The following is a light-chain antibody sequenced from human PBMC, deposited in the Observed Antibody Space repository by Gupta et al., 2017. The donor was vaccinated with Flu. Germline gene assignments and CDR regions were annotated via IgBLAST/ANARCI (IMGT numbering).Light chain of an antibody. J-gene: IGLJ1*01. CDR2: EVS. V-gene: IGLV2-14*01. CDR1: SSDVGGYNY. CDR3: SSYTTSSTPYV. Sequence: ITISCTGTSSDVGGYNYVSWYQQHPGKAPKLMISEVSSRPSGVSNRFSGSKSGNTASLTISGLQAEDEADYYCSSYTTSSTPYVFGTGTKVTVL.